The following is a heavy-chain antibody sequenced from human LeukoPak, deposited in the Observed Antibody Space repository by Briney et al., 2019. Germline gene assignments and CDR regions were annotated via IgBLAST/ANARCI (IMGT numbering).Heavy chain of an antibody. CDR2: INQDGSEK. CDR1: GFAISSSW. Sequence: PGGSLRLSCVVSGFAISSSWMTWVRQVPGKGLEWVANINQDGSEKHYVDSVRGRFTISRDNAKDSLYLQMNSLGAEDTAVYYCAREPGLGCAFDIWGQGTKVTVSS. CDR3: AREPGLGCAFDI. D-gene: IGHD4/OR15-4a*01. J-gene: IGHJ3*02. V-gene: IGHV3-7*01.